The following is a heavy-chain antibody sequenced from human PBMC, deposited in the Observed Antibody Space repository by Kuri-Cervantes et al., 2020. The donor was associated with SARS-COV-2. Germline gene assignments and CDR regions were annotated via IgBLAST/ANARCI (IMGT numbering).Heavy chain of an antibody. J-gene: IGHJ4*02. CDR1: GGTFSSYA. Sequence: SVKVSCKASGGTFSSYAISWVRQAPGQGLEWMGRIVPIFGTANYAQKFQGRVTITADESTSTAYMELSSLRSEDTAVYYCAWLTDYGVPFDYWGQGTLVTVSS. CDR2: IVPIFGTA. D-gene: IGHD4-17*01. CDR3: AWLTDYGVPFDY. V-gene: IGHV1-69*13.